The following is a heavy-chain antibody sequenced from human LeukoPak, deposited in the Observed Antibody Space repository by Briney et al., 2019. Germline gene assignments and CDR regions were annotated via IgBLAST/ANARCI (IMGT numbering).Heavy chain of an antibody. CDR1: GGSISSYY. J-gene: IGHJ2*01. D-gene: IGHD5-18*01. Sequence: SETLSLTCSVAGGSISSYYWSWIRQPPGEGREWRGYIYYSGSTNYKPSLKSRVTISVDTSKNQFSLKLSSVTAADTAVYYCARGGYSYGYTDWYFDLWGRGTLVTVSS. V-gene: IGHV4-59*01. CDR2: IYYSGST. CDR3: ARGGYSYGYTDWYFDL.